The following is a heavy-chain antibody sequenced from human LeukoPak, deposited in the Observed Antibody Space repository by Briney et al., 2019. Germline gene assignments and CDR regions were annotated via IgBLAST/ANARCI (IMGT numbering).Heavy chain of an antibody. CDR3: AIARYCSGGSCYHFDY. D-gene: IGHD2-15*01. Sequence: SQTLSLTCTVSGGSISSGDYYWRWIRQPPGRGLEWIGYIYYSGSTYYNPSLKSRVTISVDTSKNQFSLKLSSVTAADTAVYYCAIARYCSGGSCYHFDYWGQGTLVTVSS. CDR2: IYYSGST. J-gene: IGHJ4*02. V-gene: IGHV4-30-4*01. CDR1: GGSISSGDYY.